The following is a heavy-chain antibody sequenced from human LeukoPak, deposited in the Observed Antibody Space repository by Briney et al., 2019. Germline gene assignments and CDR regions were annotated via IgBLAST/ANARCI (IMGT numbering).Heavy chain of an antibody. Sequence: ASVKVSCKASGYTFTGYYMHWVRPAPGQGLEWMGWINPNSGGTNYAQKFQGRVTMTRDTSISTAYMELSRLRSDDTAVYYCARVCSSTSCYSRSIDYWGQGTLVTVSS. CDR3: ARVCSSTSCYSRSIDY. CDR2: INPNSGGT. J-gene: IGHJ4*02. V-gene: IGHV1-2*02. D-gene: IGHD2-2*01. CDR1: GYTFTGYY.